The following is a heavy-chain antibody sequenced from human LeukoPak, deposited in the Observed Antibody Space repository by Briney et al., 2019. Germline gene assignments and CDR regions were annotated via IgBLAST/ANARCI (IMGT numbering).Heavy chain of an antibody. J-gene: IGHJ5*02. Sequence: GGSLRLSCAASGVSFSRYWMSWVRQAPGKGLEWVASIKEDRSEKYYVDSVKGRFTISRDNAKNSLYLQMNSLRAEDTALYYCARDEGLSWFDPWGQGTLVIVSS. CDR3: ARDEGLSWFDP. CDR1: GVSFSRYW. D-gene: IGHD2/OR15-2a*01. V-gene: IGHV3-7*01. CDR2: IKEDRSEK.